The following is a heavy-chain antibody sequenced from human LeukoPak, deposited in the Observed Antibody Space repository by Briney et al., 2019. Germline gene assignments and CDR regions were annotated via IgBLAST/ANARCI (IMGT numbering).Heavy chain of an antibody. CDR3: TTGLRAADTN. CDR1: GYTFSKTW. V-gene: IGHV3-15*01. J-gene: IGHJ4*02. CDR2: IKSKTEDGTT. D-gene: IGHD6-13*01. Sequence: GGSLRLSCAASGYTFSKTWMSCVRQAPAKGRECVGRIKSKTEDGTTDYAAPVKGKFTISRDDSKNTLYLQMNSLKTEDTAVYYCTTGLRAADTNWGLGTLVTVSS.